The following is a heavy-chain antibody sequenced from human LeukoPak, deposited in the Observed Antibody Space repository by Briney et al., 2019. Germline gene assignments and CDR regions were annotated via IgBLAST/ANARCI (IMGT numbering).Heavy chain of an antibody. CDR3: ARQGQQLVPDY. CDR1: GYSFTSYW. D-gene: IGHD6-13*01. CDR2: IYPGDSDT. Sequence: GESLKISGQGFGYSFTSYWIGWVRPIPGKGLEWMGMIYPGDSDTRYSPSFQGQVTISADTSISTAYLQWSSLKASDTAMYYCARQGQQLVPDYWGQGTLVTVSS. J-gene: IGHJ4*02. V-gene: IGHV5-51*01.